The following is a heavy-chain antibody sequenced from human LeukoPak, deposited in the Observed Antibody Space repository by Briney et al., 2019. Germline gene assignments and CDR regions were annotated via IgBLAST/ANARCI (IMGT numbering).Heavy chain of an antibody. D-gene: IGHD2-2*03. CDR1: GVSISSSSYY. CDR3: ARVIGYCSSTTCYDYMDV. J-gene: IGHJ6*03. Sequence: SETLSLTCTVSGVSISSSSYYWRWIRQPPGKGLEWIGRIYTSGSTTYHPSLKSRATMSVDTSKDQFSLKLTSVTAADTAVYYCARVIGYCSSTTCYDYMDVWGKGTTVTVSS. CDR2: IYTSGST. V-gene: IGHV4-61*05.